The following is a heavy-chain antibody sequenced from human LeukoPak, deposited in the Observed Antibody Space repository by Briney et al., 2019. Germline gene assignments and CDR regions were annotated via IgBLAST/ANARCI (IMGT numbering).Heavy chain of an antibody. J-gene: IGHJ4*02. Sequence: SETLSLTCTVSGGSISSNYWTWIRQPAGKGLEWIGRIYTSGSYNYNPSLNSRVTMSVDTSRNQVSLRVRPVTPADTAVYYCATEGDSTAELAYWGQGTLVTVSS. CDR2: IYTSGSY. CDR3: ATEGDSTAELAY. D-gene: IGHD2/OR15-2a*01. V-gene: IGHV4-4*07. CDR1: GGSISSNY.